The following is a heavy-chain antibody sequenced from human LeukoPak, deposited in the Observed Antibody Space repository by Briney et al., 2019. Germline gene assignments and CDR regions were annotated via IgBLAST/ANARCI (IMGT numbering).Heavy chain of an antibody. CDR2: MNPNSGNT. D-gene: IGHD5-12*01. J-gene: IGHJ4*02. CDR1: GYTFTSYD. Sequence: ASVKVSCKASGYTFTSYDINWVRQATGHGLEWMGWMNPNSGNTGYAQKFQGRVTMTRNTSISTAYMELSSLRSEDTAVYYYARGRLVADIDYWGQGTLVTVSS. CDR3: ARGRLVADIDY. V-gene: IGHV1-8*01.